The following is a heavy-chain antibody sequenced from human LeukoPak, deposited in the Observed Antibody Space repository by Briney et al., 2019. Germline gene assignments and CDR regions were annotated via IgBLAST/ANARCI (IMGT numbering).Heavy chain of an antibody. V-gene: IGHV4-30-2*01. CDR3: ARVRITMVRGVIIN. J-gene: IGHJ4*02. CDR2: IYHSGST. D-gene: IGHD3-10*01. Sequence: SETLSLTCAVSGGSISSGGYSWSWIRQPPGKGLEWIGYIYHSGSTYYNPSLKSRVTISVDRSKNQFSLKLSSVTAADTAVYYCARVRITMVRGVIINWGQGTLVTASS. CDR1: GGSISSGGYS.